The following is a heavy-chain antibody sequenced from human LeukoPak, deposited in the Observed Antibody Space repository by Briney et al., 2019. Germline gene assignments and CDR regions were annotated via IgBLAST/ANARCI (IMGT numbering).Heavy chain of an antibody. CDR2: IYYSGST. V-gene: IGHV4-39*01. CDR1: GGSIRSNNYY. D-gene: IGHD1-14*01. Sequence: SETLSLTCTVSGGSIRSNNYYWGWVRQPPGKGLEWIVSIYYSGSTYYNPSHKSRITISLYTPKNLFSLTLSSVTAADTAVYYCVTHVRGTGTTRWFYPWGQGTLVTVSS. CDR3: VTHVRGTGTTRWFYP. J-gene: IGHJ5*02.